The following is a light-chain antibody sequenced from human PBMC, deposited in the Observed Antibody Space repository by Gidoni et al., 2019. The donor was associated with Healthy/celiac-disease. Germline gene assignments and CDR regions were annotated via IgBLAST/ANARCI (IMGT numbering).Light chain of an antibody. V-gene: IGKV3-20*01. Sequence: IVLTQSPGTLSLSPGERATLSCRASQSVSSSYLAWYQQKPGQAPRLLIYGASSRATGIPDRFSGSGSGTDFTLTISRLEPEDFAVYYCQQYGSPTWTFGQGTKVEIK. CDR1: QSVSSSY. CDR3: QQYGSPTWT. J-gene: IGKJ1*01. CDR2: GAS.